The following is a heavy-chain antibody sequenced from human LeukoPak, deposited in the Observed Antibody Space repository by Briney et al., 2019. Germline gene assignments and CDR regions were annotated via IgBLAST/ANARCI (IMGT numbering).Heavy chain of an antibody. Sequence: PGRSLRLSCAASGFTFNTYGMHWLRQAPGRGLEWVAVIGFDGTNKFYAESMEGRFTISRDNSRNTLYLQLNSLRPEDTAVYYYAKDQGADGDYFDYWGQGTLVTVSS. D-gene: IGHD4/OR15-4a*01. J-gene: IGHJ4*02. V-gene: IGHV3-30*18. CDR3: AKDQGADGDYFDY. CDR2: IGFDGTNK. CDR1: GFTFNTYG.